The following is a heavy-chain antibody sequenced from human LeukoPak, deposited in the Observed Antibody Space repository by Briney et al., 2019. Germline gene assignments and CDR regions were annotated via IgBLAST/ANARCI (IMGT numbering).Heavy chain of an antibody. CDR1: GFTVSNNY. CDR3: ARERSGYELDY. Sequence: GGSLRLSCAASGFTVSNNYMIWVRQAPGKGLEWVSVIYSGGSTYYADSVKGRFTISRDSSKNTLYLQMNSLRAEDTAVYYYARERSGYELDYWGQGTLVTVSS. V-gene: IGHV3-53*01. J-gene: IGHJ4*02. CDR2: IYSGGST. D-gene: IGHD5-12*01.